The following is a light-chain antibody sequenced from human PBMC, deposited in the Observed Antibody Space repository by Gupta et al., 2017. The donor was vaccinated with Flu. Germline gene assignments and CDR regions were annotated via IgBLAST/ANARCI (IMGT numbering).Light chain of an antibody. CDR1: SSDVGGYDY. V-gene: IGLV2-14*01. Sequence: SITISCTGTSSDVGGYDYVSWYQQHPGKAPKLMIYEVNNRPSGVSNRFSGSKSGNTASLTISGLQAEDESDYYCSSYTSSKTWVFGGGTKVTVL. CDR3: SSYTSSKTWV. CDR2: EVN. J-gene: IGLJ3*02.